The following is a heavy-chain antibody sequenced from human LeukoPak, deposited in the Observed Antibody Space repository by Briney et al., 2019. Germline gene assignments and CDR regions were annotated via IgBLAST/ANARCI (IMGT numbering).Heavy chain of an antibody. D-gene: IGHD3-22*01. V-gene: IGHV4-39*01. Sequence: SETLSLICSVSGAPISSSNYYWAWLRQPPGKGLEWIRSIYYSGITYFNPSPETRSTNTVDMSNNQFSLKLSSVTAAEPALYFCSSHSSGSGPLRYWGQGTLVTVSS. CDR3: SSHSSGSGPLRY. J-gene: IGHJ4*02. CDR2: IYYSGIT. CDR1: GAPISSSNYY.